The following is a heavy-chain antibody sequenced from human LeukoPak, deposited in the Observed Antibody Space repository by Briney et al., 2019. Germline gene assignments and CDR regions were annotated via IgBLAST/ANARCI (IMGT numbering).Heavy chain of an antibody. CDR3: ARGQGERELF. D-gene: IGHD1-7*01. J-gene: IGHJ4*02. CDR1: GYTFTDYY. Sequence: ASIKVSCKASGYTFTDYYLQSVRQAPGQGLEWMGRIYPTNGDTTYAQKFQDRVTMTRDTSISTAYMELSRLKSDDTAMYYCARGQGERELFWGQGTLVTVSS. V-gene: IGHV1-2*06. CDR2: IYPTNGDT.